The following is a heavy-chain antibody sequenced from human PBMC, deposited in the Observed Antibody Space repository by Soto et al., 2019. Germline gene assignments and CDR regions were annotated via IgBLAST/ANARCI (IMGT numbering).Heavy chain of an antibody. CDR1: GFTFSTYS. Sequence: PGGSLRLSCVGSGFTFSTYSINWVRQAPGKGLEWVSSISSRSDIYYADSVKGRFTISRDNAKNSVSLQMNSLRAEDTAVYYCAREYTAWPLAYGLDVWGQGTAVTVSS. CDR2: ISSRSDI. V-gene: IGHV3-21*01. D-gene: IGHD2-2*02. J-gene: IGHJ6*02. CDR3: AREYTAWPLAYGLDV.